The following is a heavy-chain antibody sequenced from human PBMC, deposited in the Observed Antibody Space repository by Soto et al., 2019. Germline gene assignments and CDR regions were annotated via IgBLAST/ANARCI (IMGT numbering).Heavy chain of an antibody. D-gene: IGHD4-17*01. CDR1: GGSISSGGYY. CDR3: ARGMTTVTETAAWFDP. CDR2: IYYSGST. V-gene: IGHV4-31*03. Sequence: QVQLQESGPGLVKPSQTLSLTCTVSGGSISSGGYYWSWIRQHPGKGLEWIGYIYYSGSTYYNPSLKSRVTISVDTSKNQCSLKLSSVTAADTAVYYCARGMTTVTETAAWFDPWGQGTLVTVSS. J-gene: IGHJ5*02.